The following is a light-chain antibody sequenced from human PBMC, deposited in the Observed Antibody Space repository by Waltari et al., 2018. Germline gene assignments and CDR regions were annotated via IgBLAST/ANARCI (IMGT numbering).Light chain of an antibody. V-gene: IGKV3-20*01. Sequence: EIVLTQSPGTLSLSPGERATLTRRASQSVSSSYLAWYQQKPGQAPSLLIYGASSRATGIPDRFSGSGSGTDFTLTISRLEPEDFEVYYCQQYGSSPMYTFGQGTKLEIK. CDR2: GAS. CDR1: QSVSSSY. CDR3: QQYGSSPMYT. J-gene: IGKJ2*01.